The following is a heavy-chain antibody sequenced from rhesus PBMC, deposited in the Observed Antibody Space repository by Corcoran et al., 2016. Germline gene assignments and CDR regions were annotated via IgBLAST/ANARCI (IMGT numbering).Heavy chain of an antibody. Sequence: QVQLQESGPGLVTPSETLSLTCAVSGGSFSRYWWIWLRQPPGKGLEWIGESNGNTGSTNYNPSIKSRVTISEDASRNQFSLRLTSVTAADTAVYFCARYPPSCSTSYCSSFDYWGQGVLVTVSA. CDR2: SNGNTGST. V-gene: IGHV4-80*01. CDR3: ARYPPSCSTSYCSSFDY. CDR1: GGSFSRYW. J-gene: IGHJ4*01. D-gene: IGHD2-15*01.